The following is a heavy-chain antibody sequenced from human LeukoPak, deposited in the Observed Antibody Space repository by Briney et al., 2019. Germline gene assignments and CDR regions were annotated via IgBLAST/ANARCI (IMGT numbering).Heavy chain of an antibody. J-gene: IGHJ2*01. V-gene: IGHV3-23*01. D-gene: IGHD4-11*01. CDR3: AKVGVTTDSWYFDL. CDR2: ISGSGGST. CDR1: RFTLSSYV. Sequence: GGALRDSRAASRFTLSSYVMSGVRPAPGRGVEWVSPISGSGGSTYYAHSVKGRFTISRDNSKNTLYLQMNSLRAEDTAVYYCAKVGVTTDSWYFDLWGRGTLVTVSS.